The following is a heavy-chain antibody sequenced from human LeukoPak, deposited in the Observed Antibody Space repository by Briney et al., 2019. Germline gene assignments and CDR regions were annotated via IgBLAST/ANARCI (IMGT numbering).Heavy chain of an antibody. V-gene: IGHV3-30-3*01. Sequence: GGSLRLSCAASGFTFNNYAMHWVRQAQGKGLEWVAVISYDGGNKFYADSVKGRCSISRDYSKNALYLQINSLRAEDTAVYYCARDRSIGMTTADRSFEYWGQGILVTVSS. CDR2: ISYDGGNK. CDR3: ARDRSIGMTTADRSFEY. CDR1: GFTFNNYA. D-gene: IGHD3-22*01. J-gene: IGHJ4*02.